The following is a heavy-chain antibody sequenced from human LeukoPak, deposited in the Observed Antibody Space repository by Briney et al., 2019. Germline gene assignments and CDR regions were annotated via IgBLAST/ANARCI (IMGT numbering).Heavy chain of an antibody. CDR3: ARSGYPYYYYGMDV. D-gene: IGHD5-12*01. J-gene: IGHJ6*02. V-gene: IGHV3-13*01. CDR2: IGTAGDT. CDR1: GFTFSSYD. Sequence: PGGSLRLSCAASGFTFSSYDMHWVRQATGKGLEWVSAIGTAGDTYYPGSVKGRFTISRENAKNSLYLQMNSLRAGDTAVYYCARSGYPYYYYGMDVWGQGTTVTVSS.